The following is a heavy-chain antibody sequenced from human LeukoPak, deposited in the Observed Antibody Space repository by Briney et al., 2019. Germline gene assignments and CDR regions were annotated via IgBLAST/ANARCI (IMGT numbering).Heavy chain of an antibody. J-gene: IGHJ6*02. V-gene: IGHV3-48*03. Sequence: GGSLRLSCAASGFTSSSYEMNWVRQAPGKGLEWVSYISSSGSTIYYADSVKGRFTISRDNAKNSLYLQMNSLRAEDTAVYYCARDRRIVVVPAASYFYYYGMDVWGQGTTVTVS. CDR2: ISSSGSTI. CDR1: GFTSSSYE. D-gene: IGHD2-2*01. CDR3: ARDRRIVVVPAASYFYYYGMDV.